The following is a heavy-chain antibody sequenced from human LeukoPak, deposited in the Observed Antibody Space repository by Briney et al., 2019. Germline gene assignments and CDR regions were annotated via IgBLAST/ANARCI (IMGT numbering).Heavy chain of an antibody. CDR1: GFTFSSYS. D-gene: IGHD2-21*01. V-gene: IGHV3-48*01. CDR2: ISSSSSTI. CDR3: AKAPVTSCRGAYCYPFDS. Sequence: GGSLRLSCAASGFTFSSYSMNWVRQAPGKGLEWVSYISSSSSTIYYADSVKGRFTISGDNAKNTLYLQMNSLRAEDAAVYFCAKAPVTSCRGAYCYPFDSWGQGTLVTVSS. J-gene: IGHJ4*02.